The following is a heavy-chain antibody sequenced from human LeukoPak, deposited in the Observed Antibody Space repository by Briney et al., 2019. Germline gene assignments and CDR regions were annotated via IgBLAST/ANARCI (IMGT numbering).Heavy chain of an antibody. Sequence: SETLSLTCTVSGASITSYHWSWIRQPAGKGLEWIGRMFYSGNTDHNPSLKSRLTMSIDTSKNQFSLKLSSVTAADTAVYFCARDQEHCSGTSCYPYWYDPWGQGILVTVSS. D-gene: IGHD2-2*01. V-gene: IGHV4-4*07. CDR1: GASITSYH. J-gene: IGHJ5*02. CDR2: MFYSGNT. CDR3: ARDQEHCSGTSCYPYWYDP.